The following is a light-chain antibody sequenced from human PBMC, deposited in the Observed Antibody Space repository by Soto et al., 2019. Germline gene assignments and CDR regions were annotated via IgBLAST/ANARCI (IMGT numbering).Light chain of an antibody. Sequence: QSALTQPPSASGSPGQSVTISCAGTSSDVGALNYVSWYQQLPGKAPKLMIYEVTKRPSGVPDRFSGSKSGNTASLTVSGLQAEDEADYYCSSYAGSNNVRFGGGTKVTVL. CDR2: EVT. V-gene: IGLV2-8*01. J-gene: IGLJ2*01. CDR1: SSDVGALNY. CDR3: SSYAGSNNVR.